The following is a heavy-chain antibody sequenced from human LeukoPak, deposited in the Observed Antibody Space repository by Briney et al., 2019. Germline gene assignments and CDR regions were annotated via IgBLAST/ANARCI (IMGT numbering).Heavy chain of an antibody. V-gene: IGHV6-1*01. CDR1: GDSHSRNSAP. J-gene: IGHJ3*02. D-gene: IGHD3-10*01. Sequence: SHTVSLICALSGDSHSRNSAPWHWGSQSPSGGFERLGRTYYRTIRYYGYALSLRIRITIHQDPSTNQVHLPLTSVTHVDLSGYYCARGPGMGGAVDMWGQGAMVTVSS. CDR3: ARGPGMGGAVDM. CDR2: TYYRTIRYY.